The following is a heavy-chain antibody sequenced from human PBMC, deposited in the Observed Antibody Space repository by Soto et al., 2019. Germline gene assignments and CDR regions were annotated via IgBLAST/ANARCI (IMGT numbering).Heavy chain of an antibody. CDR1: GDSITSINNY. D-gene: IGHD2-21*01. CDR2: IYYDGST. J-gene: IGHJ6*03. CDR3: TTVVIPGTRHMD. Sequence: SETLSLTCTVSGDSITSINNYWVWIRQPPGMGLEWIANIYYDGSTFYNPSLKSRVAMSIDTSKNQFSLNLTSVTATDTAVYYCTTVVIPGTRHMD. V-gene: IGHV4-39*01.